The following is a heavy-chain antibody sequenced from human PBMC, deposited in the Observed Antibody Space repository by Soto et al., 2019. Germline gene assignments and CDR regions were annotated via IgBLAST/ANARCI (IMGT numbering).Heavy chain of an antibody. CDR3: ARRPGAYYFDY. Sequence: QVQLQESGPGLVKPSETLSLICTVSGGSISNYYWNWIRQPPGKGLEWIGYIYYSGTTNYNPSLKRRLSISLDTSKNQISLNLSSVTAADTAVYYCARRPGAYYFDYWGQGTLVTVSS. CDR2: IYYSGTT. V-gene: IGHV4-59*08. CDR1: GGSISNYY. J-gene: IGHJ4*02.